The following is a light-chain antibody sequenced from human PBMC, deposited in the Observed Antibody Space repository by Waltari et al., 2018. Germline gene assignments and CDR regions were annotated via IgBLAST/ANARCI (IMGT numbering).Light chain of an antibody. J-gene: IGLJ1*01. V-gene: IGLV2-14*01. Sequence: QSALTQPASVSGSPGQSITISCTGTSSDVGGYNYVSWYQQHPGKAPKRMIYEVRNRPSGLANRFSGSKSGNTASLTISGLQAEDEADYYCSSYTSSSTPVFGTGTKVTVL. CDR2: EVR. CDR3: SSYTSSSTPV. CDR1: SSDVGGYNY.